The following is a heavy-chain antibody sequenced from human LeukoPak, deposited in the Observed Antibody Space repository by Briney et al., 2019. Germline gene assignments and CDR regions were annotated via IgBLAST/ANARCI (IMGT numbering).Heavy chain of an antibody. V-gene: IGHV1-69*04. D-gene: IGHD4-11*01. J-gene: IGHJ6*03. CDR3: ARAPYSTYYYYYMDV. CDR2: IIPILGIA. Sequence: SVKVSCKASGGTFSSYAISWVRQAPGQGLEWMGRIIPILGIANYAQKFQGRVTITADKSTSTAYMELSSLRSEDTAVYYCARAPYSTYYYYYMDVWGKGTTVTVSS. CDR1: GGTFSSYA.